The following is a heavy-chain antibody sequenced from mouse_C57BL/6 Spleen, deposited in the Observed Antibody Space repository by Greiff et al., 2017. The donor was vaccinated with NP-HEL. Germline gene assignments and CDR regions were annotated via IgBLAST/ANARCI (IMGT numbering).Heavy chain of an antibody. D-gene: IGHD2-5*01. V-gene: IGHV14-4*01. Sequence: VQLQQSGAELVRPGASVKLSCTASGFNIKDDYMHWVKQRPEQGLEWIGWIDPENGDTEYASKFQGKATITADTSSNTAYLQLSSLTSEDTAVYYCTTSLYYSNYVDYWGQGTTLTVSS. CDR2: IDPENGDT. CDR3: TTSLYYSNYVDY. CDR1: GFNIKDDY. J-gene: IGHJ2*01.